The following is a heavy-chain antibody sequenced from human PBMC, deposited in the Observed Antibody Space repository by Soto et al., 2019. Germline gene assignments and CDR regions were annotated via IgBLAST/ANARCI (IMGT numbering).Heavy chain of an antibody. J-gene: IGHJ5*02. CDR2: IYYSGST. D-gene: IGHD1-1*01. V-gene: IGHV4-31*03. CDR1: GGSISSGGYY. CDR3: ARDWGRIGTGYNWFDP. Sequence: SETLSLTCTVSGGSISSGGYYWSWIRQHPGKGLVWIGYIYYSGSTYYNPSLKSRVTISVDTSKNQFSLKLSSVTAADTAVYYCARDWGRIGTGYNWFDPWGQGTLVTVAS.